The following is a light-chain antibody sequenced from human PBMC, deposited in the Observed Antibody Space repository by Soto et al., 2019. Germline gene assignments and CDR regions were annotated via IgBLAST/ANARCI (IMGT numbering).Light chain of an antibody. CDR1: SSNIGAGYY. CDR2: GNT. Sequence: QSVLTQPPSVSGAPGQRVSLSCTGSSSNIGAGYYVHWYQQLPGTTPKLLIYGNTNRPSGVPDRFSGSKSGTSASLAITGLLDAEEADYYCQSYDSSLSGVVFGGGTKLTVL. J-gene: IGLJ2*01. V-gene: IGLV1-40*01. CDR3: QSYDSSLSGVV.